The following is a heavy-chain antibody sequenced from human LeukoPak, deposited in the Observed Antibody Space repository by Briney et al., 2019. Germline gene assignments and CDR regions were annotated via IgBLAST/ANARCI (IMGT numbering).Heavy chain of an antibody. CDR1: GFTFGTYW. V-gene: IGHV3-7*01. J-gene: IGHJ4*02. CDR2: TNQDGTEK. CDR3: AKVAHYYYGSESYYFFEH. Sequence: PGESLRLSCTASGFTFGTYWMSWVRHPPGKGLEWVAKTNQDGTEKYYVDSVKGRFSIYRDNAKNSLYLQMNSLRVEDTATYYCAKVAHYYYGSESYYFFEHWGQGTPVTASS. D-gene: IGHD3-10*01.